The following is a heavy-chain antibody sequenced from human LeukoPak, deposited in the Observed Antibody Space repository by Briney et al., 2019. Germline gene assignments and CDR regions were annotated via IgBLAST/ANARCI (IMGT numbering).Heavy chain of an antibody. Sequence: SETLSLTCTVSGGSISFYYWSWIRQPPGKGLECIGYISYSGSTNYNSSLKSRVTISVDTSKNQFSPKLSSVTAADTAVYYCARHGSGSWYLEYWGQGTLVTVTS. D-gene: IGHD1-26*01. CDR3: ARHGSGSWYLEY. J-gene: IGHJ4*02. CDR2: ISYSGST. V-gene: IGHV4-59*08. CDR1: GGSISFYY.